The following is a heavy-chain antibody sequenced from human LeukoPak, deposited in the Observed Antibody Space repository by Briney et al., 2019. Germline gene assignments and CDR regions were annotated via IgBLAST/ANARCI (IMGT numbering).Heavy chain of an antibody. CDR1: GFTFDDYA. D-gene: IGHD3-22*01. CDR3: AKGADYYDSSGYYPRYYYYGMDV. CDR2: ISWNSGSI. Sequence: SGGSLRLSCAASGFTFDDYAMHWVRQAPGKGLEWVSGISWNSGSIGYADSVKGRFTISRDNAKNSLYLQMNSLRAEDTALYYCAKGADYYDSSGYYPRYYYYGMDVWGQGTTVTVSS. J-gene: IGHJ6*02. V-gene: IGHV3-9*01.